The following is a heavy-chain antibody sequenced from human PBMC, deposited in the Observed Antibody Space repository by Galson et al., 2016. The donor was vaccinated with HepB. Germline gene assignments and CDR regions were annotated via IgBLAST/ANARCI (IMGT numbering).Heavy chain of an antibody. CDR3: ARARDHLEPDWFDP. D-gene: IGHD1-14*01. CDR1: GFSLSRFT. V-gene: IGHV3-30-3*01. J-gene: IGHJ5*02. CDR2: IAYGDTSK. Sequence: SLRLPRAASGFSLSRFTMNWVRQTPGGRLEWLASIAYGDTSKYNVTAAKGRFTISRDNAKSTLFLQLDNLSPDDTGIYFCARARDHLEPDWFDPWGRGTLVIVSS.